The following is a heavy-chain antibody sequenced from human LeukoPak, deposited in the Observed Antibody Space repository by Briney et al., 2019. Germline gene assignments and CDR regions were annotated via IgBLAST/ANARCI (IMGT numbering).Heavy chain of an antibody. D-gene: IGHD4-17*01. V-gene: IGHV3-21*01. CDR1: GFTFSSYT. CDR3: ATWDDYGDFVAFEY. J-gene: IGHJ4*02. Sequence: GGSLRLSCGGSGFTFSSYTMNWVRQAPGKGLEWVASISSSATYIYYADSVRGRFTTSRDDAKKSVFLHMNSLRAEDTAVYFCATWDDYGDFVAFEYWGQGTLVTVSS. CDR2: ISSSATYI.